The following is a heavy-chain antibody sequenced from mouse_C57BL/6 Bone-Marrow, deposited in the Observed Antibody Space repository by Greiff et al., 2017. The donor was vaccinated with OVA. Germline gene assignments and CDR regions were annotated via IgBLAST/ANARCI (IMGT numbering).Heavy chain of an antibody. CDR3: ARGYYCDY. J-gene: IGHJ2*01. CDR2: IDPSSDYT. Sequence: QVQLQQSGAELARPGASVKMSCKASGYTFTSYTMHWVKQRPGQGLEWIGYIDPSSDYTKYNQKFKDKATLTADKSSSTAYMQLSSLTSEDSAVCYCARGYYCDYWGQGTTLTVSS. CDR1: GYTFTSYT. V-gene: IGHV1-4*01.